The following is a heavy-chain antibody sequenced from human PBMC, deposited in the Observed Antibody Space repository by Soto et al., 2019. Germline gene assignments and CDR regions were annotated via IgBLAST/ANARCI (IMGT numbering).Heavy chain of an antibody. CDR2: IYYSGST. CDR1: GGSISSGGYY. CDR3: ARGYYYDSLGAYDY. V-gene: IGHV4-31*03. J-gene: IGHJ4*02. Sequence: SETLCLTCSVFGGSISSGGYYWSLIRQHPGKGLEWIGYIYYSGSTYYNPSLKSRVTISVDTSKNQFSLKLSSVTAADTAVYYCARGYYYDSLGAYDYWGQGTLVTVSS. D-gene: IGHD3-22*01.